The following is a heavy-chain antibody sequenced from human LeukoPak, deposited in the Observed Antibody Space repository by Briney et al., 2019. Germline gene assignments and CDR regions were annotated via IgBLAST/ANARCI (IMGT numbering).Heavy chain of an antibody. CDR1: GFTFDDYA. Sequence: PGGSLRLSCAASGFTFDDYAMHWVRQAPGKGLEWVSGISWNSGSIGYADSVKGRFTISRDNAKNSLYLQMNSLRAEDTALYYCAKDILAGYSSGCHDYWGQGTLVTVSS. D-gene: IGHD6-19*01. V-gene: IGHV3-9*01. CDR2: ISWNSGSI. J-gene: IGHJ4*02. CDR3: AKDILAGYSSGCHDY.